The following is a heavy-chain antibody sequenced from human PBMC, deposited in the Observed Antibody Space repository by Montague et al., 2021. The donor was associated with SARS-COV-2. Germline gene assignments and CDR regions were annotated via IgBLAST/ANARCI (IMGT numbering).Heavy chain of an antibody. V-gene: IGHV4-39*01. CDR3: ARHSGRDTIFGVVIIFDAFDI. Sequence: SETLSLTCTVSGGSISSSNYYRGWIRQPPGKGLEWIGSIYYSGSTYYTPSLKSRVTISVDTSKNQFSLRLSSVTAADTAVYYCARHSGRDTIFGVVIIFDAFDIWGQGTMVTVSS. CDR2: IYYSGST. J-gene: IGHJ3*02. CDR1: GGSISSSNYY. D-gene: IGHD3-3*01.